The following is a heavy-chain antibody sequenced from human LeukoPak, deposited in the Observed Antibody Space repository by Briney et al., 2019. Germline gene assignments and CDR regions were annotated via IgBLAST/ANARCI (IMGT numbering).Heavy chain of an antibody. CDR2: IIPSSGSA. J-gene: IGHJ4*01. V-gene: IGHV1-46*01. Sequence: ASVNVSCKASGDTFADYHIHWVRQAPGQGLEWMGIIIPSSGSASYAQKFQGRVTLTRDTSTTTLYMEFCNLRPEGTAFYDCARLKDDPDYWGQGTLVTVSS. CDR3: ARLKDDPDY. CDR1: GDTFADYH. D-gene: IGHD1-1*01.